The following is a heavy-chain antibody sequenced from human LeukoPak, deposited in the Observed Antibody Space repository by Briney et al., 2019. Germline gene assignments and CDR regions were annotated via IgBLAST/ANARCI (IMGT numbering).Heavy chain of an antibody. CDR1: GYTFTSYG. J-gene: IGHJ4*02. CDR2: ISAYNGNT. V-gene: IGHV1-18*01. D-gene: IGHD4-11*01. Sequence: EASVKVSCKASGYTFTSYGISWVRQAPGQGLEWMGWISAYNGNTNYAQKLQGRVTMTTDTSTSTAYMELRSLRSDDTAVYYCARGILDYTTYYFDYWGQGTLVTVSS. CDR3: ARGILDYTTYYFDY.